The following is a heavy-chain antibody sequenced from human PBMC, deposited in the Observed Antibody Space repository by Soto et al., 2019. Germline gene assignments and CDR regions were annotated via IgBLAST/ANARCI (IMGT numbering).Heavy chain of an antibody. CDR1: GYTFTSYE. CDR2: MDPNSGNT. Sequence: ASVKVSCKASGYTFTSYEINWVRQAAGQGLEWMGWMDPNSGNTGYAQKFQGRVTMTRDTSISTAYMELSSLRSEDTAVYYCARGSGGYSGLTNFWGQGTLVTVSS. V-gene: IGHV1-8*01. CDR3: ARGSGGYSGLTNF. D-gene: IGHD5-12*01. J-gene: IGHJ4*02.